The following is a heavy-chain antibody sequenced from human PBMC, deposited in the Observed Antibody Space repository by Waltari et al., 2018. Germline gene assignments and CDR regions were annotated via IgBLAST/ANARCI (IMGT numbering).Heavy chain of an antibody. V-gene: IGHV1-69*01. CDR3: ARSLGYCSGGSCYGAFDI. CDR2: IIPIFGTA. D-gene: IGHD2-15*01. Sequence: QVQLVQSGAEVKKPGSSVKVSCKASGGTFSSYAISWVRQAPGQGLEWMGGIIPIFGTANYAQKFQGRVTITADESTSTAYMELSSLRSEDTAVYYCARSLGYCSGGSCYGAFDIWGQGTMVTVSS. J-gene: IGHJ3*02. CDR1: GGTFSSYA.